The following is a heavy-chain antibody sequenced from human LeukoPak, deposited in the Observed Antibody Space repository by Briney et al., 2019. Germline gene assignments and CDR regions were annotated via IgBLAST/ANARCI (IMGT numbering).Heavy chain of an antibody. CDR2: INPNSGGT. CDR3: ARVGYGDWNNWFDP. CDR1: GYTFTGYY. J-gene: IGHJ5*02. D-gene: IGHD4-17*01. Sequence: ASVKVSCKASGYTFTGYYMHWVRQAPGQGLEWMGWINPNSGGTNYAQKFQGWVTMTRDTSISTAYMELSRLRSDDTAVYYCARVGYGDWNNWFDPWGQGTLVAVSS. V-gene: IGHV1-2*04.